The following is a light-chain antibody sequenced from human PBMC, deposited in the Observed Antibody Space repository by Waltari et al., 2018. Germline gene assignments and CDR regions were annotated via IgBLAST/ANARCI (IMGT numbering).Light chain of an antibody. CDR2: EGS. CDR1: SPDAGKYTL. CDR3: CSYAGSTTLV. J-gene: IGLJ2*01. Sequence: QSALTQPASVSGSPGQSITIPCLGTSPDAGKYTLVSWYQQYPGKPPKLMIYEGSKRPSGFSNRFSGSKSGNTASLTISGLQAEDEADYHCCSYAGSTTLVFGGGTKLTVL. V-gene: IGLV2-23*01.